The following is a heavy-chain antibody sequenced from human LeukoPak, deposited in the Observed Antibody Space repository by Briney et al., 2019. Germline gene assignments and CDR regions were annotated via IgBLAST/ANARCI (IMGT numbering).Heavy chain of an antibody. D-gene: IGHD2-2*02. CDR1: GFTFSSSA. J-gene: IGHJ4*02. V-gene: IGHV3-23*01. CDR3: SRRRYCSSTSCYIDY. Sequence: GGSLRLSCVTSGFTFSSSAMGWVRQAPGKGLEWVSGISGSAGSTYYADSVKGRFTISRDNSKNTLYLQMNSLRAGDTAVYYCSRRRYCSSTSCYIDYWGQGTLVTVSS. CDR2: ISGSAGST.